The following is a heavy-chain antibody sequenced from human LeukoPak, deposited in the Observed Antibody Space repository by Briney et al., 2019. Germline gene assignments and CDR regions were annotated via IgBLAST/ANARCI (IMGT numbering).Heavy chain of an antibody. CDR2: IYYSGST. CDR3: ARDKDYFDSGGAFDI. D-gene: IGHD3-22*01. Sequence: SETLSLTCTVSGGSISSYYWSWIRQPPGKGPEWIGYIYYSGSTNYNPSLKSRVTMSVDTSKNQFSLKLSSVTAADTAVYYCARDKDYFDSGGAFDIWGQGTMVTVSS. CDR1: GGSISSYY. V-gene: IGHV4-59*01. J-gene: IGHJ3*02.